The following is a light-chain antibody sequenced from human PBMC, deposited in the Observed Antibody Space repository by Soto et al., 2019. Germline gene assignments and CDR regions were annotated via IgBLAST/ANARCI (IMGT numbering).Light chain of an antibody. CDR1: SSDVGGYDY. CDR2: EVS. J-gene: IGLJ3*02. CDR3: SSYTSSSTRG. Sequence: QSALTQPASVSGSPGQSITISCTGTSSDVGGYDYVSWYQQHPGKAPKLLIYEVSNRPSGVSIRFSGSKSGNTASLTIAGLQAEDEADYYCSSYTSSSTRGFGGGTKLTVL. V-gene: IGLV2-14*01.